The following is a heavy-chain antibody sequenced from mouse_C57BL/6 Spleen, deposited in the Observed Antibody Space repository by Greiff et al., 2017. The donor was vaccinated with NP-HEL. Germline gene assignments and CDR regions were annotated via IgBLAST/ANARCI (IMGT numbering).Heavy chain of an antibody. Sequence: QVQLKESGPELVKPGASVKISCKASGYAFSSSWMNWVKQRPGKGLEWIGRIYPGDGDTNYNGKFKGKATLTADKSSSTAYMQLSSLTSEDSAVYFCVYGSSLYYYAMDYWGQGTSVTVSS. V-gene: IGHV1-82*01. CDR2: IYPGDGDT. CDR1: GYAFSSSW. D-gene: IGHD1-1*01. J-gene: IGHJ4*01. CDR3: VYGSSLYYYAMDY.